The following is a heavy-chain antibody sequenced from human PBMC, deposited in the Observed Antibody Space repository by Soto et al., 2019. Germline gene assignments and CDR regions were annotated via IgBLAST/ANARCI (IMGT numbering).Heavy chain of an antibody. CDR3: RSQWLY. J-gene: IGHJ4*02. V-gene: IGHV3-15*01. Sequence: GGSMRLSCAASGFIFSNAWMSWVRQAPGKGLEWVGLIKKKADGGTTDYAAPLKGRFTISRDDSKNTLYLQMSSLKTEDTAVYYCRSQWLYWGQGTLVTVS. CDR1: GFIFSNAW. CDR2: IKKKADGGTT. D-gene: IGHD6-19*01.